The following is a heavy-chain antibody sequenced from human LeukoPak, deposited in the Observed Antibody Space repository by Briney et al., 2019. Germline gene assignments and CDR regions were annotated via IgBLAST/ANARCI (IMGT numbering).Heavy chain of an antibody. CDR1: GFTFSTYS. J-gene: IGHJ6*03. CDR3: ARDRSVAAAVYYYYYYMDV. Sequence: GGSLRLSCAASGFTFSTYSMNWVRQAPGKGLEWVSYISSSGSTIYYADSVKGRFTISRDNAKNSLYLQMNSLRAEDTAVYYCARDRSVAAAVYYYYYYMDVWGKGTTVTVSS. V-gene: IGHV3-48*04. D-gene: IGHD6-13*01. CDR2: ISSSGSTI.